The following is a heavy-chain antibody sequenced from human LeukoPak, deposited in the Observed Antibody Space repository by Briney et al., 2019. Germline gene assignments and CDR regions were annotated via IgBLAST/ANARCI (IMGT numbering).Heavy chain of an antibody. CDR1: GGSISSYY. D-gene: IGHD6-19*01. Sequence: PSETLSLTCTVSGGSISSYYWSWIRQPPGKGPEWIGYIYYSGSTNYNPSLKSRVTISVDTSKNQFSLKLSSVTAADTAVYYCASIAVATRNFDYWGQGTLVTVSS. CDR3: ASIAVATRNFDY. V-gene: IGHV4-59*01. CDR2: IYYSGST. J-gene: IGHJ4*02.